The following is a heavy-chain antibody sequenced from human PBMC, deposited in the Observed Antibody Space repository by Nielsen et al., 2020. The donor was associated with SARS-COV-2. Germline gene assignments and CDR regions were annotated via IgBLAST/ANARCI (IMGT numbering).Heavy chain of an antibody. CDR1: GFTFSSYS. Sequence: GGSLRLSCAASGFTFSSYSMNWVRQAPGKGLEWVSYISSSSSTIYYADPVKGRFTISRDNAKNSLYLQMNSLRDEDTAVYYCARDPPKYSSSSEGDFDYWGQGTLVTVSS. CDR3: ARDPPKYSSSSEGDFDY. D-gene: IGHD6-6*01. CDR2: ISSSSSTI. V-gene: IGHV3-48*02. J-gene: IGHJ4*02.